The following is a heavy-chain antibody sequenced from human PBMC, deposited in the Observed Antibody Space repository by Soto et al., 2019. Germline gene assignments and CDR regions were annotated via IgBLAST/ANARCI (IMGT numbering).Heavy chain of an antibody. CDR1: GYSISSSNW. J-gene: IGHJ4*02. CDR3: ARREIQGPIDY. D-gene: IGHD1-26*01. Sequence: SETLSLTCAVSGYSISSSNWWGWIRQPPWKGLEWIGYIYYSGTTYYNPSLKSRVTMSVDTSKNQFSLKLTSVTAVDTAVYYCARREIQGPIDYWGQGTLVT. CDR2: IYYSGTT. V-gene: IGHV4-28*01.